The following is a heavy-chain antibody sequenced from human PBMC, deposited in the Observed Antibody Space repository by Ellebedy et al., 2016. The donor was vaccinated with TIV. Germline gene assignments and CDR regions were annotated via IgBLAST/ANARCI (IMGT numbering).Heavy chain of an antibody. V-gene: IGHV1-2*02. CDR3: ARVRRGSSGMDV. CDR1: GYTFTAYY. J-gene: IGHJ6*02. CDR2: INPDSGGT. D-gene: IGHD6-13*01. Sequence: AASVKVSCKASGYTFTAYYMHWVRQAPGQGLEWMGWINPDSGGTNFAQKFQGRVTMTRDTSINTVYMELNRLESDDTAVYYRARVRRGSSGMDVWGQGTTVTVSS.